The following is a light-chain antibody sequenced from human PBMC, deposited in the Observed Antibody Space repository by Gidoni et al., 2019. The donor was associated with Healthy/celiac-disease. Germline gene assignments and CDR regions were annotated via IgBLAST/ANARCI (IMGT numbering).Light chain of an antibody. CDR2: GAS. CDR1: RSVSSSY. Sequence: GTPSLSPAGRATLFSSASRSVSSSYLAWYQQKPGQAPRLLIYGASSMATGVPDRFSGSGSGTDFTLTISCLQPEDFAVYYCQQYGSSSCTFGQGTKVDIK. V-gene: IGKV3-20*01. CDR3: QQYGSSSCT. J-gene: IGKJ1*01.